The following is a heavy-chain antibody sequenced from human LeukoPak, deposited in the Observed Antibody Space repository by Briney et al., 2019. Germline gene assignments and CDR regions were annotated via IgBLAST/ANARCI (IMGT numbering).Heavy chain of an antibody. D-gene: IGHD6-13*01. CDR2: ISNSNSYI. CDR1: GFTFSSYN. J-gene: IGHJ4*02. V-gene: IGHV3-21*01. CDR3: ARVGAAAGGTYFDY. Sequence: GGSLRLSCVPSGFTFSSYNTIWVRQAPGKGLEWVSFISNSNSYIYYADSVKGRFTVSRDNAKNSLYLQMNSLRAEDTAVYYCARVGAAAGGTYFDYWGQGTLVTVSS.